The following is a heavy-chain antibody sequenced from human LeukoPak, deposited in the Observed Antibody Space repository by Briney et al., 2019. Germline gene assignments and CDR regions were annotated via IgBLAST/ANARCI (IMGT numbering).Heavy chain of an antibody. CDR1: GGSFSGYY. CDR2: ISGSGGST. D-gene: IGHD1-26*01. CDR3: TATRGFPVVGATQDP. Sequence: ETLSLTCAAYGGSFSGYYWGWIRQPPGKGLEWVSAISGSGGSTYYADSVKGRFTISRDNSKNTLYLQMNSLKTEDTAVYYCTATRGFPVVGATQDPWGQGTLVTVSS. V-gene: IGHV3-23*01. J-gene: IGHJ5*02.